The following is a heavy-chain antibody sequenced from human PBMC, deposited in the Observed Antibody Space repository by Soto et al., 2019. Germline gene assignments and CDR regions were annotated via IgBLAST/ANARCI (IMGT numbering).Heavy chain of an antibody. CDR1: GGTFSSYA. Sequence: ASVKVSCKASGGTFSSYAISWVRQAPGQGLEWMGGIIPIFGTANYAQKFQGRVTITADESTSTAYMELSSLRSEDTAVYYCARNAIAVAGSFGKKYYGMDVWGQGTTVTVSS. V-gene: IGHV1-69*13. J-gene: IGHJ6*02. D-gene: IGHD6-19*01. CDR2: IIPIFGTA. CDR3: ARNAIAVAGSFGKKYYGMDV.